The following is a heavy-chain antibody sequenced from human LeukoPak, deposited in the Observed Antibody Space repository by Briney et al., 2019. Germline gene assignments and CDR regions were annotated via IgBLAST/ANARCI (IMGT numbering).Heavy chain of an antibody. CDR2: IIPIFGTA. D-gene: IGHD4-23*01. CDR3: ARGGGNSRLGGYYYYYMDV. J-gene: IGHJ6*03. V-gene: IGHV1-69*05. CDR1: GGTFSSYA. Sequence: SVKVSCKASGGTFSSYAISWVRQAPGQGLEWMGRIIPIFGTANYAQKLQGRVTITTDESTSTAYMELSSLRSEDTAVYYCARGGGNSRLGGYYYYYMDVWGKGTTVTVSS.